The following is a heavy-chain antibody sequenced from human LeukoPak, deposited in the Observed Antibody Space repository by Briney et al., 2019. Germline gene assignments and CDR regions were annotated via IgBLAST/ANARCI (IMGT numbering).Heavy chain of an antibody. Sequence: GGSLRFSCAAAGFTSSTSVMTWVRQAPGKGLEWVSLISGTGANTYYTDSVKGRFTISRDNSKNTEYLQMNSLRAEDTAVYYCARVSITGTTFHFDYWGQGTLVTVSS. V-gene: IGHV3-23*01. CDR1: GFTSSTSV. D-gene: IGHD1-14*01. J-gene: IGHJ4*02. CDR2: ISGTGANT. CDR3: ARVSITGTTFHFDY.